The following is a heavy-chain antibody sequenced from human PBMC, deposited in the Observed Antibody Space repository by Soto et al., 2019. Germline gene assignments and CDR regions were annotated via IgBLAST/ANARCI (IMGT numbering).Heavy chain of an antibody. D-gene: IGHD4-17*01. CDR3: ARCGDYVAFDI. V-gene: IGHV4-30-4*01. CDR2: IYYSGST. Sequence: SETLSLTCTVSGGSISSGDYYWSWIRQPPGKGLEWIGYIYYSGSTYYNPSLKSRVTISVDTSKNQFSLKLSSVTAADTAVYYCARCGDYVAFDIGGQGTMVTVSS. CDR1: GGSISSGDYY. J-gene: IGHJ3*02.